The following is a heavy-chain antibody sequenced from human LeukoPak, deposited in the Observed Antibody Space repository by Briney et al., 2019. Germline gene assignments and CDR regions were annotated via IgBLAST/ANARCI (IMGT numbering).Heavy chain of an antibody. V-gene: IGHV4-34*01. J-gene: IGHJ4*02. CDR3: ARDRIAARSPQDY. CDR2: INHSGST. CDR1: GGSFSGYY. Sequence: PSETLSLTCAVYGGSFSGYYWSWIRQPPGKGLEWIGEINHSGSTNYNPSLKSRVTISVDTSKNQFSLKLSSVTAADTAVYYCARDRIAARSPQDYWGQGTLVTVSS. D-gene: IGHD6-6*01.